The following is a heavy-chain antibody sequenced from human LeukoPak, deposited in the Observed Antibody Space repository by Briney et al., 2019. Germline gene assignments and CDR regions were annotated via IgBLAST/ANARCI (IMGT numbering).Heavy chain of an antibody. D-gene: IGHD2-2*01. CDR2: VSSDGGTK. J-gene: IGHJ4*02. CDR3: ARDQPDIVVVPAALTYYYDY. CDR1: KFTFSNYG. V-gene: IGHV3-30*03. Sequence: GRSLRLSCTASKFTFSNYGMQWVRQAPGKGLEWVAVVSSDGGTKYYADSVKGRFTISRDNSRNTMYLQMNSLRAEDTAVYYCARDQPDIVVVPAALTYYYDYWGQGTLVTVSS.